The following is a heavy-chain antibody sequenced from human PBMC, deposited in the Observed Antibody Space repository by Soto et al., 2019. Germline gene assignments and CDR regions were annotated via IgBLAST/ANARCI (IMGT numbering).Heavy chain of an antibody. CDR3: ARGRCTSASCYGNVWFDP. D-gene: IGHD2-2*01. V-gene: IGHV4-34*01. CDR2: INHSGSI. Sequence: SETLSLTCAVYGGSFSGYYWSWIRQPPGKGLEWIGEINHSGSINYNPSLKSRVTISVDTSKNRFSLKLSSVTAADTAVYYCARGRCTSASCYGNVWFDPWGRGTLVTVSS. J-gene: IGHJ5*02. CDR1: GGSFSGYY.